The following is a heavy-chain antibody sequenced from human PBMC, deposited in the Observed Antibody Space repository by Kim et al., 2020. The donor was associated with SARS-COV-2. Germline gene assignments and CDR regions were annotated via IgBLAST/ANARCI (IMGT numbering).Heavy chain of an antibody. J-gene: IGHJ4*02. CDR2: ISGSGGST. V-gene: IGHV3-23*01. CDR1: GFTFSSYA. Sequence: GGSLRLSCAASGFTFSSYAMSWVRQAPGKGLEWVSAISGSGGSTYYADSVKGRFTISRDNSKNTLYLQMNSLRAEDTAVYYCAKVVGGKTMTVVDSFDYWGQGTLVTVSS. CDR3: AKVVGGKTMTVVDSFDY. D-gene: IGHD3-22*01.